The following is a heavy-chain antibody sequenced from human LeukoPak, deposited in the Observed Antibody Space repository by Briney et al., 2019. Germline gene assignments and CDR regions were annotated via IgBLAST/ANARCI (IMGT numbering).Heavy chain of an antibody. D-gene: IGHD3-9*01. Sequence: ASVKVSCKASGYTFTSYGISWVRQAPGQGLEWMGWISAYNGNTNYAQKPQGRVTMTTDTFTSTAYMELRSLRSDDTAVYYCARVPRVLRYSFQHWGQGTLVTVSS. J-gene: IGHJ1*01. CDR1: GYTFTSYG. CDR2: ISAYNGNT. V-gene: IGHV1-18*01. CDR3: ARVPRVLRYSFQH.